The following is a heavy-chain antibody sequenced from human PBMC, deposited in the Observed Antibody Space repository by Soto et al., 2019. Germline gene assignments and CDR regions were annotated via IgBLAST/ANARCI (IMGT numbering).Heavy chain of an antibody. D-gene: IGHD4-17*01. CDR3: ARHYGRAFAL. J-gene: IGHJ3*01. CDR2: IYYSGST. Sequence: QVQLQEWGAGLLKPSETLSLTCSVYGGSVSGYFWSWIRQPPGRGLEWLGQIYYSGSTSYKPSLKSRLRISVDTSKSQLSLKMTSVTAADTAVYYCARHYGRAFALWGQGTMVTVSS. CDR1: GGSVSGYF. V-gene: IGHV4-34*01.